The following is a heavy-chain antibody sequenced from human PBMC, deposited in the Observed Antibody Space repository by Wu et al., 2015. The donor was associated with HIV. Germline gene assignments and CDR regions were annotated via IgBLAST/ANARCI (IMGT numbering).Heavy chain of an antibody. V-gene: IGHV1-2*02. CDR2: INPNSGGT. J-gene: IGHJ1*01. Sequence: QVQLVQSGAEVKKPGASVKVSCKASGYTFIGYYVHWVRQAPGQGLEWMGWINPNSGGTNYAQKFQGRVTMTRDTSISTAYMELSRLRSDDTAVFYCARDPTIPVAGTGVYFQHVGPGHPGPPSP. CDR3: ARDPTIPVAGTGVYFQH. CDR1: GYTFIGYY. D-gene: IGHD6-19*01.